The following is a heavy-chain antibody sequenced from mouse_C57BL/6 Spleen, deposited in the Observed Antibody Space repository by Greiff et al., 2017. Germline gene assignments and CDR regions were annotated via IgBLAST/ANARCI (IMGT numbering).Heavy chain of an antibody. Sequence: VQLQQSGAELVKPGASVKISCKASGYAFSSYWMNWVKQRPGKGLEWIGQIYPGDGDTNYNGKFKGKATLTADKSSSTAYMQLSSLTSEDSAVYCCARNYGSSYWYFDVWGTGTTVTVSS. D-gene: IGHD1-1*01. V-gene: IGHV1-80*01. CDR3: ARNYGSSYWYFDV. J-gene: IGHJ1*03. CDR1: GYAFSSYW. CDR2: IYPGDGDT.